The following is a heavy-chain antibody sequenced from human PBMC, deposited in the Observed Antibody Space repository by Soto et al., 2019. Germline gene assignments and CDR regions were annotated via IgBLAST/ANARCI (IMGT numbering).Heavy chain of an antibody. CDR1: GGSISSYY. J-gene: IGHJ5*02. CDR3: ARVLVVVPAAIAWFDP. Sequence: PSETLCLTCTVSGGSISSYYWSWIRQPPGKGLEWIGYIYYSGSTNYNPSLKSRVTISVDTSKNQFSLKLSSVTAADTAVFYCARVLVVVPAAIAWFDPWGQGTLVTVSS. V-gene: IGHV4-59*01. CDR2: IYYSGST. D-gene: IGHD2-2*02.